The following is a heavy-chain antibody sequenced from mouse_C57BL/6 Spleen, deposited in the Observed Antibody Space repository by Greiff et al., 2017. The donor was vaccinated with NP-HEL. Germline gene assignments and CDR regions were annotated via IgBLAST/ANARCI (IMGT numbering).Heavy chain of an antibody. CDR1: GYTFTSYW. J-gene: IGHJ2*01. CDR3: ARECHYYGSSYEGY. CDR2: IHPNSGST. V-gene: IGHV1-64*01. Sequence: QVQLQQPGAELVKPGASVKLSCKASGYTFTSYWMHWVKQRPGQGLEWIGMIHPNSGSTNYNEKFKSKATLTVDKSSSTAYMQLSSLTSEDSAVYYCARECHYYGSSYEGYWGQGTTLTVSS. D-gene: IGHD1-1*01.